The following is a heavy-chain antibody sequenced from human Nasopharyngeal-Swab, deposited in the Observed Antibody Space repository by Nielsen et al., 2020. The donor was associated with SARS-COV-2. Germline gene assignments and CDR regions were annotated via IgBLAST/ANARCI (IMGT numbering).Heavy chain of an antibody. Sequence: SETLSLTCTVSGGSISSYYWSWIRQPPGKGLEWIGYIYYGGSTNYNPSLKSRVTISVDTSKNQFSLKLSSVTAADTAVYYCARGTRGYSLYWYFDLWGRGTLVTVSS. V-gene: IGHV4-59*01. D-gene: IGHD3-22*01. CDR2: IYYGGST. CDR3: ARGTRGYSLYWYFDL. J-gene: IGHJ2*01. CDR1: GGSISSYY.